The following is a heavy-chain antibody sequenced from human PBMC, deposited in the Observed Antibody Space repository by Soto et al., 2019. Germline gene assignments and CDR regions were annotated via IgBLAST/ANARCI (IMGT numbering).Heavy chain of an antibody. CDR3: AARACSGGSCYPFDY. V-gene: IGHV3-33*01. CDR2: IWYDGSNK. D-gene: IGHD2-15*01. J-gene: IGHJ4*02. Sequence: QVQLVESGGGVVQPGRSLRLSCAASGFTFSSYGMHWVRQAPGKGLEWVAVIWYDGSNKYYADSVKGRFTISRDNSKNTLYLQMNRLIAEDTAVYYCAARACSGGSCYPFDYWGQGTLVTVSS. CDR1: GFTFSSYG.